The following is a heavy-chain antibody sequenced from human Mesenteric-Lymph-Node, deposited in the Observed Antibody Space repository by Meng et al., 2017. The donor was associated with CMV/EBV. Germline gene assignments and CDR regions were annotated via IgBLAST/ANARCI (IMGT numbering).Heavy chain of an antibody. Sequence: GSLRLSCGVYGASFSGYYWSWIRQPPGKTLEWIAEINHSGGVNYNPSLKSRATISLGTSRNQFFLKLTSVTAADTAVYYCARFNGAGNYFDYWGQGTLVTVSS. CDR3: ARFNGAGNYFDY. D-gene: IGHD1-14*01. V-gene: IGHV4-34*01. CDR1: GASFSGYY. CDR2: INHSGGV. J-gene: IGHJ4*02.